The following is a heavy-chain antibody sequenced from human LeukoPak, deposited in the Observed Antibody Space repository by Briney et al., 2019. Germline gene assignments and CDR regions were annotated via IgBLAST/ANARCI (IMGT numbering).Heavy chain of an antibody. CDR3: TTDPLYGVHFDY. D-gene: IGHD2-8*01. Sequence: RSGGSLRLSCAASGFTFSDHNMDWVRQAPGKGLEWVGRIKSKTNGGTTDNAAPVKGRFTISRDDSKSTLYLEMNSLKTEDTAVYYCTTDPLYGVHFDYWGQGTLVTVSS. J-gene: IGHJ4*02. V-gene: IGHV3-15*01. CDR2: IKSKTNGGTT. CDR1: GFTFSDHN.